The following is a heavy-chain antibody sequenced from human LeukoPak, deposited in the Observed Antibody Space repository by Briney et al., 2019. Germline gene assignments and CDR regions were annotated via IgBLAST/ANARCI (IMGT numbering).Heavy chain of an antibody. J-gene: IGHJ6*03. CDR2: IRYDGSNK. D-gene: IGHD6-19*01. CDR1: GFTFSNYG. CDR3: AKIAVAGHYYYYYMDV. Sequence: PGGSLRLSCAASGFTFSNYGMHWVRQAPGKGLEWVAFIRYDGSNKYYADSVKGRFTISRDNSKNTLYLQMNSLRAEDTAVYYCAKIAVAGHYYYYYMDVWGKGTTVTISS. V-gene: IGHV3-30*02.